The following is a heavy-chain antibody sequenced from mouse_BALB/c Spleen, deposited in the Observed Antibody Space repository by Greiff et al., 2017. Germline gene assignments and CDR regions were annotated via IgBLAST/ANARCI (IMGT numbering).Heavy chain of an antibody. V-gene: IGHV5-6-5*01. CDR2: ISSGGST. CDR1: GFTFSSYA. D-gene: IGHD1-3*01. CDR3: ARGRDNGGAMDY. J-gene: IGHJ4*01. Sequence: EVQLQESGGGLVKPGGSLKLSCAASGFTFSSYAMSWVRQTPEKRLEWVASISSGGSTYYPDSVKGRFTISRDNARNILYLQMSSLRSEDTAMYYCARGRDNGGAMDYWGQGTSVTVSS.